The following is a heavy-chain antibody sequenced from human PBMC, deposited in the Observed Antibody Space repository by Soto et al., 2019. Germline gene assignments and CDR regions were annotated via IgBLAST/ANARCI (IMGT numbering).Heavy chain of an antibody. D-gene: IGHD3-16*01. CDR3: TRVRADGGFDTGWFDP. J-gene: IGHJ5*02. CDR2: IYYSGST. V-gene: IGHV4-59*01. CDR1: GGSISSYY. Sequence: SETLSLTCTVSGGSISSYYWSWIRQPPGKGLEWIGYIYYSGSTNYNPSLKSRVTISVDTSKNQFSLKLSSVTAADTAVYYCTRVRADGGFDTGWFDPWGQGTLVTVSS.